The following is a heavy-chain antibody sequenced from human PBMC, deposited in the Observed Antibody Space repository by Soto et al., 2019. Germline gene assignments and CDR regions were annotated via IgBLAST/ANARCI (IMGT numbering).Heavy chain of an antibody. CDR3: ARITGRHLDY. D-gene: IGHD1-20*01. Sequence: SETLSLTCTVSSGSISVTNVFWGWVRQPPGKGLEWIGNIDYIGTAYFGPSLATRVTFHVDTSKNKFSLTLYSVTAADTAVYYCARITGRHLDYWGQGIRVTV. CDR2: IDYIGTA. J-gene: IGHJ4*02. V-gene: IGHV4-39*01. CDR1: SGSISVTNVF.